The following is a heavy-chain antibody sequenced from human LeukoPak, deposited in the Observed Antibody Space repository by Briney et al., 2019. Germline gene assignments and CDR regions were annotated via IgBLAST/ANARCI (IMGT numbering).Heavy chain of an antibody. CDR2: ISGRGGST. V-gene: IGHV3-23*01. D-gene: IGHD6-19*01. CDR1: GFTFSSYA. CDR3: AKDLKPEQWLVLRDAFDI. J-gene: IGHJ3*02. Sequence: GGSLRLSCAASGFTFSSYAMSWVRQAPGKGLEWVSAISGRGGSTYYADSVKGRFTISRDNSKNTLYLQMNSLRAEDTAVYYCAKDLKPEQWLVLRDAFDIWGQGTMVTVSS.